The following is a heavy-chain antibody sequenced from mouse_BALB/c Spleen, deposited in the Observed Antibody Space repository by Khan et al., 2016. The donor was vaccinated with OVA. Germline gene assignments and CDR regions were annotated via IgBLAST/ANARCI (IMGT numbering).Heavy chain of an antibody. J-gene: IGHJ3*01. CDR2: ISYSGST. D-gene: IGHD3-3*01. Sequence: EVKLEESGPGLVKPSQSLSLTCTVTGYSITSDYAWNWIRQFPGNKLEWMGYISYSGSTSYTPSLKSRISITRDTSKNQFFLQLNSVTTEDTATYDCARGRAYWGQGTLVTVSA. V-gene: IGHV3-2*02. CDR3: ARGRAY. CDR1: GYSITSDYA.